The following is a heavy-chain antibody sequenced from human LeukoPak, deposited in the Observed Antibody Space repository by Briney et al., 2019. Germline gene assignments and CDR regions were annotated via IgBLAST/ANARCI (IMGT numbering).Heavy chain of an antibody. CDR3: ARGPESDPVYFYY. V-gene: IGHV4-31*03. Sequence: SQTLSLTCTVSGGSISRGGYYWSWIRQHPGKGLEWIAYIYNSGSADFNPSLKSRGTISVDTSKNQFSLKLTSMTAADTAVYYCARGPESDPVYFYYWGQGTLVTVSS. CDR1: GGSISRGGYY. J-gene: IGHJ4*02. CDR2: IYNSGSA.